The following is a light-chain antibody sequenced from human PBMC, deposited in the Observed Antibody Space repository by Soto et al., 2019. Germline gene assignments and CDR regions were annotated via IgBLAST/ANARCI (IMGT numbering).Light chain of an antibody. Sequence: EIVLTQSPGTLSLSPGERATLSCRASQSVSSSYLAWYQQKPGQAPRLLIYGASSRATGIPDRFSGSGSGTDFTLNIGRLEPEDFAVYYCQQYGSSPLWTFGQGTKVEIK. CDR2: GAS. CDR3: QQYGSSPLWT. J-gene: IGKJ1*01. CDR1: QSVSSSY. V-gene: IGKV3-20*01.